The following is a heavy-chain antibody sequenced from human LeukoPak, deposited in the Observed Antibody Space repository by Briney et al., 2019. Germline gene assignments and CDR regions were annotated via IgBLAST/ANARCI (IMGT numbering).Heavy chain of an antibody. J-gene: IGHJ6*03. CDR3: ARDVRSSGWYQNYYMDV. Sequence: PSETLSLTCTVSGGSISSGSYSWSRIRPPAGKGLEWIGRIYTSGSTNYNPSLKSRVTISVDTSKNQFSLKLSSVTAADTAVYYCARDVRSSGWYQNYYMDVWGKGTTVTVSS. D-gene: IGHD6-19*01. CDR2: IYTSGST. V-gene: IGHV4-61*02. CDR1: GGSISSGSYS.